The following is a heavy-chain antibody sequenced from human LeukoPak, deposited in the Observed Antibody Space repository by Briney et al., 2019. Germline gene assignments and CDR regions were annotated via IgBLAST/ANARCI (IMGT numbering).Heavy chain of an antibody. CDR3: ARGFVPYDILTGHDY. D-gene: IGHD3-9*01. J-gene: IGHJ4*02. V-gene: IGHV3-30*03. Sequence: PSETLSLTCAVYGGSFSGYYWSWIRQPPGKGLEWMAVISYDGTSNYYADSVKGRFTISRDNSKNTLYLQMDSLRTEDTAVYYCARGFVPYDILTGHDYWGQGTLVTVSS. CDR2: ISYDGTSN. CDR1: GGSFSGYY.